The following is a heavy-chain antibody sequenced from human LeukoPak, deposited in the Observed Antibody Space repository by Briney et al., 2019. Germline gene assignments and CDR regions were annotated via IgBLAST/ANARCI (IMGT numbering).Heavy chain of an antibody. CDR3: SRESGAFSPFGY. J-gene: IGHJ4*02. Sequence: PSETLSLTCGVSGGSISSTNWWSWVRQPPGQGLEWIGEISLSGLTNYNPSLKSRVTMSLDKSKNHLSLNLTSVTATDTAVYYCSRESGAFSPFGYWGQGTLVTVSS. CDR1: GGSISSTNW. V-gene: IGHV4-4*02. CDR2: ISLSGLT. D-gene: IGHD1-26*01.